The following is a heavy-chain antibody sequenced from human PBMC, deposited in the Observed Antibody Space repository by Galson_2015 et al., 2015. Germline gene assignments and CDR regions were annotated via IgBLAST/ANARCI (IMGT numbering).Heavy chain of an antibody. D-gene: IGHD3-9*01. Sequence: SLRLSCAASGFIFSDYYTSWIRQAPGKGLEWVAHITDRSTYTKYADSVKGRFTVSRDNAQNSLFLQMNSLTAEDTAVYYCARSFEIRPPDYWGHGTQFTVSS. CDR3: ARSFEIRPPDY. J-gene: IGHJ4*01. CDR2: ITDRSTYT. V-gene: IGHV3-11*06. CDR1: GFIFSDYY.